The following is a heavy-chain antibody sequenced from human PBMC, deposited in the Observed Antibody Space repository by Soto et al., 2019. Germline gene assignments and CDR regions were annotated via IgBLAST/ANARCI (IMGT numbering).Heavy chain of an antibody. D-gene: IGHD3-16*01. Sequence: QVQLVQSGAEVKKPGASVKVSCKASGYTFTNFGISWVRQAPGQGLEWMGWISAYNGNTNYAQKFQGRVTMTTATSTSTAYMEVRSLRLDDTAVYYGARGGTPIDYWGQGTLVTVSS. CDR2: ISAYNGNT. V-gene: IGHV1-18*01. J-gene: IGHJ4*02. CDR3: ARGGTPIDY. CDR1: GYTFTNFG.